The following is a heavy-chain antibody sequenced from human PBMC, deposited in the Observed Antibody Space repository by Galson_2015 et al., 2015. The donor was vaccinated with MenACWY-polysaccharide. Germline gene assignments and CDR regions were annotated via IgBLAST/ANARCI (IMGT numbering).Heavy chain of an antibody. CDR2: ISGDGGRT. CDR3: AKGWGYDYGDSIDY. D-gene: IGHD4-17*01. V-gene: IGHV3-43*02. CDR1: GFTFDDYV. J-gene: IGHJ4*02. Sequence: SLRLSCAASGFTFDDYVMHWVRQAPGKGLEWVSLISGDGGRTYYADSVKGRFTISRDNSKNSLYLQMYSLRIEDTALYYCAKGWGYDYGDSIDYWGQGTLVTVSS.